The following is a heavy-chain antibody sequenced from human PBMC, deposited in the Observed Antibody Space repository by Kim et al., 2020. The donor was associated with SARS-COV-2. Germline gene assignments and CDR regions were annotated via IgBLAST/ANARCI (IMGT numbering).Heavy chain of an antibody. CDR3: ANTLRYYYYYGMDV. V-gene: IGHV3-23*01. Sequence: ADAMKGRFTISRDNSKNTLYLQMNSLRAEDTAVYYCANTLRYYYYYGMDVWGQGTTVTVSS. J-gene: IGHJ6*02.